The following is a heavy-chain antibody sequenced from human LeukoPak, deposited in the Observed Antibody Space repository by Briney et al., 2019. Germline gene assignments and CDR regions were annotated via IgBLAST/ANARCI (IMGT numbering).Heavy chain of an antibody. J-gene: IGHJ4*02. V-gene: IGHV4-59*05. CDR3: AITTGYSSSWYYFDY. CDR1: GGSIRSYY. D-gene: IGHD6-13*01. Sequence: PSETLSLTCTVSGGSIRSYYWSWIRQPPGKGLEWIGSIYYSGSTYYNPSLKSRVTISVDTSKNQFSLKLSSVTAADTAVYYCAITTGYSSSWYYFDYWGQGTLVTISS. CDR2: IYYSGST.